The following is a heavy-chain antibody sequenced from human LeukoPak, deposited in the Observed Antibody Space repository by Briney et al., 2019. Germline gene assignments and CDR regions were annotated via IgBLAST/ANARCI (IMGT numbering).Heavy chain of an antibody. CDR3: ARGTD. Sequence: GGSLRLSCAASGFTFSSYSMNWVRQAPGKGLEWVANIKQDGSEKYYVDSVKGRFTISRDNAKNSLYLQMNSLRAEDTAVYYCARGTDWGQGTLVTVSS. V-gene: IGHV3-7*01. D-gene: IGHD2-2*01. CDR2: IKQDGSEK. CDR1: GFTFSSYS. J-gene: IGHJ4*02.